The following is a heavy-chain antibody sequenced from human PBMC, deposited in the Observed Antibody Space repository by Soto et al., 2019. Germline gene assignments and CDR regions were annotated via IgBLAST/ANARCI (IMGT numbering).Heavy chain of an antibody. CDR1: GFSLSTTAEG. Sequence: KESGPTLVKPTQTLTLTCTFSGFSLSTTAEGVGWIRQPPGKALEWLALIYWDDDERDSPSLKSRLTITKDTSKNQVVLTMTNVDPVDTATYYCAHGSCSSADCYPNPYLDYWGQGIRVTVSS. J-gene: IGHJ4*02. D-gene: IGHD2-2*01. CDR3: AHGSCSSADCYPNPYLDY. V-gene: IGHV2-5*02. CDR2: IYWDDDE.